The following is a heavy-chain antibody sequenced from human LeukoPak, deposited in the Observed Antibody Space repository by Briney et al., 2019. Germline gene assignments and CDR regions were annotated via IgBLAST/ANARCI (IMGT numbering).Heavy chain of an antibody. CDR3: ARDFATYYYDSSPAG. Sequence: GGSLRLSCAASGFTVSSNYMSWVRQAPGKGLEWVSVIYSGGSTYYADSVKGRFTISRDNSKNTLYLQMNSLRAEDTAVYYCARDFATYYYDSSPAGWGQGTLVTVSS. D-gene: IGHD3-22*01. CDR1: GFTVSSNY. CDR2: IYSGGST. V-gene: IGHV3-66*02. J-gene: IGHJ4*02.